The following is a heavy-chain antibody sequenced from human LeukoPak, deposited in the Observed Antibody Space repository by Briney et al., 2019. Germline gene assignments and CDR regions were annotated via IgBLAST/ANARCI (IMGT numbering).Heavy chain of an antibody. Sequence: ASVKVSCKASGYTFISYAMNWVRQAPGQGLEWMGWIIPNTGGTNYAQKFQDWVTMSSDTSISTAYMELSSLRSDDTAVYYCARYYYGSGSLRALDIWGQGTMVTVSS. CDR2: IIPNTGGT. V-gene: IGHV1-2*04. CDR1: GYTFISYA. J-gene: IGHJ3*02. CDR3: ARYYYGSGSLRALDI. D-gene: IGHD3-10*01.